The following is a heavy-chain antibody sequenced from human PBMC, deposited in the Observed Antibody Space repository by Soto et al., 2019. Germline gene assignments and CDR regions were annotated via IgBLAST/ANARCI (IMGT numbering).Heavy chain of an antibody. CDR1: GGTFSSYA. CDR2: MNPNSGNT. V-gene: IGHV1-8*02. J-gene: IGHJ5*02. D-gene: IGHD6-19*01. CDR3: ARGGGIAVGYNWFDP. Sequence: ASVKVSCKASGGTFSSYAINWVRQATGQGLEWMGWMNPNSGNTGYAQKFQGRVTMTRNTSISTAYMELSSLRSEDTAVYYCARGGGIAVGYNWFDPWGQGTLVTVSS.